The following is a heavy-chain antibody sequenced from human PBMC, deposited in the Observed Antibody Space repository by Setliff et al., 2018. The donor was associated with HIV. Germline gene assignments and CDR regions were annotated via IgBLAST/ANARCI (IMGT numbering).Heavy chain of an antibody. V-gene: IGHV3-21*01. CDR3: AKTLPTLYPPHDYYFAMDV. J-gene: IGHJ6*02. CDR1: GFRFRGHA. CDR2: ISSSSRSK. Sequence: SGGSLRLSCVASGFRFRGHAMNWVRQAPGKGLEWVSSISSSSRSKYYADSVKGRFTISRDNSKNTLYLQMSSLRAEDTAVYYCAKTLPTLYPPHDYYFAMDVWGQGTTVTVSS. D-gene: IGHD2-15*01.